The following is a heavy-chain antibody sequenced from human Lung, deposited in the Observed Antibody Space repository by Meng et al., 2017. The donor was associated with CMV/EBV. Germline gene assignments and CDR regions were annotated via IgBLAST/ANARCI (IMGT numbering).Heavy chain of an antibody. CDR2: IKQDGSEK. J-gene: IGHJ4*02. D-gene: IGHD1-26*01. V-gene: IGHV3-7*01. CDR3: ARDFGIVGATSIVGY. CDR1: GFTFSRYW. Sequence: GGSLRLXXAASGFTFSRYWMSWVRQAPGKGLEWVANIKQDGSEKYYVDSVKGRFTISRDNAKNSLYLQMNSLRAEDTGVYYCARDFGIVGATSIVGYWGQGTLVTVSS.